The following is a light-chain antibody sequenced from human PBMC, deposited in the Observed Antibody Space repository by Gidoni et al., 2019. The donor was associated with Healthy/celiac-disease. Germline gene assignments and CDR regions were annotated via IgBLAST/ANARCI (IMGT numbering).Light chain of an antibody. Sequence: DIQMTQSPSTLSASVGDRVTITCQASQGISNYLKWYQQKPGKAPKLLIYDASNLETGVPSRFSGSGSGTDFTFTISSLQPEDIATYYCQQYDNWHSLLGQGTKVDIK. J-gene: IGKJ2*01. V-gene: IGKV1-33*01. CDR1: QGISNY. CDR3: QQYDNWHSL. CDR2: DAS.